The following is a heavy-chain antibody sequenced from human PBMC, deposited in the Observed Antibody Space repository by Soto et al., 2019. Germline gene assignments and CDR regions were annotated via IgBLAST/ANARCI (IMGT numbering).Heavy chain of an antibody. D-gene: IGHD2-15*01. CDR3: ARVADCSGGRCYFSVDY. Sequence: QVQLQESGPGLVKPSQTLSLTCTVSGGSISSGDYYWSWIRQPPGKGLEWIGYIYYSGSTYYNPSLKSRVTTAVDTSKNQFSLKLGSVTAADTAVYYCARVADCSGGRCYFSVDYWGQGTLVTVSS. V-gene: IGHV4-30-4*01. CDR2: IYYSGST. CDR1: GGSISSGDYY. J-gene: IGHJ4*02.